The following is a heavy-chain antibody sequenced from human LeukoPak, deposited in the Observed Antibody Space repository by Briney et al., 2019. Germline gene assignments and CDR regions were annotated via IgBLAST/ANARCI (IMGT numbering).Heavy chain of an antibody. CDR2: ISYDGSDK. D-gene: IGHD1/OR15-1a*01. CDR3: ARDHVGTTIYFDY. J-gene: IGHJ4*02. V-gene: IGHV3-30-3*01. Sequence: GGSLRLPCAASGFTFSSYAMHWVRQAPGKGLEWVAVISYDGSDKYYADSVKGRFTISRDNSKNTLYLQMNSLRAEDTAVYFCARDHVGTTIYFDYWGQGTLVTVSS. CDR1: GFTFSSYA.